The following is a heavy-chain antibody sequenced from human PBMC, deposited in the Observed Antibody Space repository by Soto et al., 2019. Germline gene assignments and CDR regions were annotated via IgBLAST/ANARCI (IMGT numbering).Heavy chain of an antibody. CDR2: ISYDSDTI. D-gene: IGHD3-3*01. Sequence: GGSLGLSCAGSGLTFGTYSMTWVRQAAGKGLEWIAYISYDSDTIQYADSVKGRFTISRDNAKNSLYLQMNSLRDEDTAVYYCARLYYDYVWGQGTTVTVSS. CDR3: ARLYYDYV. J-gene: IGHJ6*02. V-gene: IGHV3-48*02. CDR1: GLTFGTYS.